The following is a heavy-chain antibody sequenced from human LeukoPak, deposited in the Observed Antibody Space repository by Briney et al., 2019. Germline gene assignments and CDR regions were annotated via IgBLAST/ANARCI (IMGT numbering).Heavy chain of an antibody. V-gene: IGHV3-74*01. D-gene: IGHD3-9*01. CDR2: INSDGSST. J-gene: IGHJ3*02. Sequence: GGSLRLSCAASGFTFSSYWMHWVRQAPGKGLVWVSRINSDGSSTSYADSVKGRFTISRDNAKNTLYLQMNSLRAEDTAVYYCARDPMYYDILTGYGSDAFDIWGQGTMVTVSS. CDR3: ARDPMYYDILTGYGSDAFDI. CDR1: GFTFSSYW.